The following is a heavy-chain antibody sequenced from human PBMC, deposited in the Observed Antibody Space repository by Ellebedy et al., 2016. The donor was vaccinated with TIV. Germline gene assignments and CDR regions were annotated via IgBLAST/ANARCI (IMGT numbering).Heavy chain of an antibody. Sequence: SGPTLVKPKQTLTLTCTVSGFSLTTSEMCVAWIRQPPGKALEWLSRIDWDDDKYYNTSLKTRLTISRDTSRNQVVLTMTNMDAVDTATYFCARARRVVTNRWEVDYWGRGTLVTVSS. CDR3: ARARRVVTNRWEVDY. D-gene: IGHD4-11*01. CDR2: IDWDDDK. J-gene: IGHJ4*02. CDR1: GFSLTTSEMC. V-gene: IGHV2-70*11.